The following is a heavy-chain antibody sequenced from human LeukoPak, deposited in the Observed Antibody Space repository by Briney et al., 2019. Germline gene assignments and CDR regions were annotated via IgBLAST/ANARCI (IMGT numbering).Heavy chain of an antibody. CDR2: IYYSGST. D-gene: IGHD2-2*01. CDR1: GGSISSSSYY. V-gene: IGHV4-39*01. Sequence: PSETLSLTCTVSGGSISSSSYYWGWIRQPPGKGLEWIGSIYYSGSTYYNPSLKSRVTISVDTSKNQFSLKLSSVTAADTAVYYCARHPADCSSTSCYYNWFDHWGQGTLVTVSS. J-gene: IGHJ5*02. CDR3: ARHPADCSSTSCYYNWFDH.